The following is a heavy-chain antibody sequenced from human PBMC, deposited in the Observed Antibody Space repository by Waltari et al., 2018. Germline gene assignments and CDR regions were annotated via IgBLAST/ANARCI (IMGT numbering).Heavy chain of an antibody. Sequence: QVQLQESGPGLVKPSETLSLTCTVSGGSISSYYWSWIRQPPGKGLEWIGYISYSGSTNYNPSLKSRVTIAVDTSKNQFSLKLSSVTAADTAVYYCARVGPNSNEYQLRDHYYYYYYMDVWGKGTTVTVSS. CDR2: ISYSGST. CDR3: ARVGPNSNEYQLRDHYYYYYYMDV. J-gene: IGHJ6*03. D-gene: IGHD2-2*01. CDR1: GGSISSYY. V-gene: IGHV4-59*01.